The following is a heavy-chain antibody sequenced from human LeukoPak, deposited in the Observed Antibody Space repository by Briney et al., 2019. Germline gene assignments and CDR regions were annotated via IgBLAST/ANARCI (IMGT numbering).Heavy chain of an antibody. CDR1: GGSISSYY. CDR3: ARYPGLEGTGSRGAFDY. CDR2: IYYSGST. Sequence: SETLSLTCTVSGGSISSYYWSWIRQPPGKGLEWIGYIYYSGSTNYNPSLKRRVTISVDTSKNQFSLKLNSVTAADTAVYYCARYPGLEGTGSRGAFDYWGQGALVTVSS. V-gene: IGHV4-59*01. D-gene: IGHD3-10*01. J-gene: IGHJ4*02.